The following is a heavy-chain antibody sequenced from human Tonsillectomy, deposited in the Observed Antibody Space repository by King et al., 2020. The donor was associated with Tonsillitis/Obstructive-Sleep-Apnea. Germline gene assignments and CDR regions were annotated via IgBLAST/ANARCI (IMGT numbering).Heavy chain of an antibody. CDR1: GGSISSGGYY. V-gene: IGHV4-31*01. CDR2: IYYSGST. J-gene: IGHJ6*03. CDR3: AREVDYYYYMDV. Sequence: VQLQESGPGLLKPSQTLSLTCTVSGGSISSGGYYWSGILQHPGKGLEWIGYIYYSGSTYYNPSLKSLVTISVDTSKNPFSLKLISVTAADTAVYYCAREVDYYYYMDVWGKGTTVTVSS. D-gene: IGHD2-2*01.